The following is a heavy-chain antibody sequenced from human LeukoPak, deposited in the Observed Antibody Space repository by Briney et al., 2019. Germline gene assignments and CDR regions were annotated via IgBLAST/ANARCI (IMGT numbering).Heavy chain of an antibody. CDR2: INPNSGNT. Sequence: ASVKVSCKASGYTFTSYDINWVRQATGQGLEWMGWINPNSGNTGYAQKFQGRVTMTRDTSTSTVYMELSSLRSEDTAVYYCARTTPRIAAAGRTPGWFDPWGQGTLVTVSS. V-gene: IGHV1-8*01. CDR3: ARTTPRIAAAGRTPGWFDP. CDR1: GYTFTSYD. D-gene: IGHD6-13*01. J-gene: IGHJ5*02.